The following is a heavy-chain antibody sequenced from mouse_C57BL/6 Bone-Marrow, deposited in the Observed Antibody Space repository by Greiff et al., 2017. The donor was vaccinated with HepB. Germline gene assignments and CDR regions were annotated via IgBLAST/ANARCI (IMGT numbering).Heavy chain of an antibody. CDR1: GYTFTDYN. Sequence: EVQLQESGPELVKPGASVKIPCKASGYTFTDYNMDWVKQSHGKSLEWIGDINPNNGGTIYNQKFKGKATLTVDKSSSTAYMELRSLTSEDTAVYYCARSEGNPWNYFDYWGQGTTLTVSS. V-gene: IGHV1-18*01. D-gene: IGHD2-1*01. CDR2: INPNNGGT. J-gene: IGHJ2*01. CDR3: ARSEGNPWNYFDY.